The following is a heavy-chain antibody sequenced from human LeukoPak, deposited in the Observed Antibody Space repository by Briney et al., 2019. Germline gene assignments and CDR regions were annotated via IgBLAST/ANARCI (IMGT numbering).Heavy chain of an antibody. Sequence: ASVKVSCKASGYTFTGYYMHWVRQAPGQGLEWMGWINPNSGGTKYAQKFQGRVTMTGDTSISTAYMELSRLRSDDTAVYYCASRSPDSSGWLYWGQGTLVTVSS. J-gene: IGHJ4*02. V-gene: IGHV1-2*02. CDR2: INPNSGGT. CDR3: ASRSPDSSGWLY. CDR1: GYTFTGYY. D-gene: IGHD6-19*01.